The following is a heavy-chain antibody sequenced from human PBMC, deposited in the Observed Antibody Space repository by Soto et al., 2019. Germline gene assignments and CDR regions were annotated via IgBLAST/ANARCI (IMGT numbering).Heavy chain of an antibody. CDR1: GASVSSSNYY. J-gene: IGHJ4*02. D-gene: IGHD1-26*01. CDR3: ARHWRGFSGTYYDVFDY. V-gene: IGHV4-61*01. Sequence: TCTVSGASVSSSNYYWNWIRQPPGKGLEWIGYIYYSGSTNYNPSLESRVTISIDTSKNQFSLKLSSVTAADTAVYYCARHWRGFSGTYYDVFDYWGQGTLVTVSS. CDR2: IYYSGST.